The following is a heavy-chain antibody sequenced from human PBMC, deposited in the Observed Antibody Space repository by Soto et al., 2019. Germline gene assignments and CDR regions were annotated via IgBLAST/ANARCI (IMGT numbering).Heavy chain of an antibody. V-gene: IGHV3-33*01. CDR2: ISYDGTNK. CDR1: GFSFSRYG. CDR3: ARGDTLPWY. J-gene: IGHJ4*02. Sequence: QVQLVESGGGVVQPGRSLRLSCAAAGFSFSRYGMHWVRQAPGKGLEWVAIISYDGTNKHYADSVKGRFTISRDNSKNTMYLQMNSLRAEDTAVYYCARGDTLPWYWGQGTLVTVSS. D-gene: IGHD5-18*01.